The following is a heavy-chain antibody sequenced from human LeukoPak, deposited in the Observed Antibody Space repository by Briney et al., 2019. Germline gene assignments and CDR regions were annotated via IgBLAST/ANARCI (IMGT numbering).Heavy chain of an antibody. V-gene: IGHV3-53*01. Sequence: GGSLRLSCAASGFTVSNNYMSWVRQAPGKGLEWVSVIYSGGSTYYADSVKGRFTISRDNSKNTLYLQMNSLRAEDTAVYYCARRPAAKYYYYGMDVWGQGTTVTVSS. D-gene: IGHD2-2*01. CDR2: IYSGGST. CDR1: GFTVSNNY. J-gene: IGHJ6*02. CDR3: ARRPAAKYYYYGMDV.